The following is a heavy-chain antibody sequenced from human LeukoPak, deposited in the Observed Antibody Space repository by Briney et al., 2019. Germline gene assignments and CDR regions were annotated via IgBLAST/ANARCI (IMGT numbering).Heavy chain of an antibody. D-gene: IGHD5-18*01. V-gene: IGHV4-31*03. J-gene: IGHJ4*02. Sequence: PTQTLSLTCTVSGGSISSGGYYWSWIRQHPGNGLEWIGYIYYSGSTYYNPSLKSRVTISIDTSKNQFSLKLSSVTAADTAVYYCARGVNRVTQYYFDYRGQGTLVTVSS. CDR1: GGSISSGGYY. CDR2: IYYSGST. CDR3: ARGVNRVTQYYFDY.